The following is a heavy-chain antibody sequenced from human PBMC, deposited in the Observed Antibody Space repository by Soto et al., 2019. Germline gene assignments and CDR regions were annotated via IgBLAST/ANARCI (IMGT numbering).Heavy chain of an antibody. D-gene: IGHD1-26*01. J-gene: IGHJ4*02. V-gene: IGHV1-46*01. CDR1: GYTFTSYY. Sequence: ASVKVSCKASGYTFTSYYMHWVRQAPGQGLEWMGIINPSGGSTSYAQKFQGRVTMTRDTSANTAYMELSGLISEDTALYFCARAPPDYSALDYWGQGTLVTVSS. CDR3: ARAPPDYSALDY. CDR2: INPSGGST.